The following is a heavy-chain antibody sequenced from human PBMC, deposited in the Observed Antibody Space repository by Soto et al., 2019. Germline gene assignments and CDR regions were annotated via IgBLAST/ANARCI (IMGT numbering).Heavy chain of an antibody. CDR3: AGGRGPAAFNY. CDR1: GGSFSGDY. V-gene: IGHV4-34*01. CDR2: INHSGIT. D-gene: IGHD2-2*01. Sequence: SETLSLTCAVYGGSFSGDYWSWIRQPPGKGLEWIGEINHSGITNYNPSLKSRVTISIDTSKNQFSLKLSSLTAADTAVYSCAGGRGPAAFNYWGQGTLVTVSS. J-gene: IGHJ4*02.